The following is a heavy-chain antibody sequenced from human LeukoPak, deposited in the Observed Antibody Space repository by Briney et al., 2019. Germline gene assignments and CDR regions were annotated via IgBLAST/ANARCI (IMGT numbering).Heavy chain of an antibody. D-gene: IGHD3-10*01. CDR3: AKYSYGSGSYSFLD. CDR1: GGSFSGYY. V-gene: IGHV4-34*01. Sequence: SETLSLTCAVYGGSFSGYYWSWIRQPPGKGLEWIGEINHSGSTNYNPSLKSRVTISVDTSKNQFSLKLSSVTAADTAVYYCAKYSYGSGSYSFLDWGQGTLVTVSS. CDR2: INHSGST. J-gene: IGHJ1*01.